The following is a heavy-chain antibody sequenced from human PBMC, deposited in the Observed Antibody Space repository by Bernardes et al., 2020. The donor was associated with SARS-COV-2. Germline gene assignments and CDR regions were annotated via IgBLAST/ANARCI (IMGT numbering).Heavy chain of an antibody. V-gene: IGHV4-39*01. CDR2: IYYTKTI. J-gene: IGHJ5*01. Sequence: ETQSLTLAVSCASISSNNYYWALLRQSPGKGLEWLGTIYYTKTIYYNPSLKSRVTISVDTSKNQLSLSLSSVTAADTAVYYCARRYSGYDMFNWFDSWGQGAQITVSS. CDR3: ARRYSGYDMFNWFDS. D-gene: IGHD5-12*01. CDR1: CASISSNNYY.